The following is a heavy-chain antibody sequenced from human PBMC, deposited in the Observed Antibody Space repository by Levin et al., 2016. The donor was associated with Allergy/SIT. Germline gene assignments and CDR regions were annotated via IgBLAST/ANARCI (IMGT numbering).Heavy chain of an antibody. D-gene: IGHD2-15*01. Sequence: SVKVSCKASGGTFSSYAISWVRQAPGQGLEWMGGIIPIFGTANYAQKFQGRVTITADESTSTAYMELSSLRSEDTAVYYCARERGYCSGGSCQRHFDYWGPGNPGHRLL. V-gene: IGHV1-69*13. CDR2: IIPIFGTA. CDR1: GGTFSSYA. CDR3: ARERGYCSGGSCQRHFDY. J-gene: IGHJ4*02.